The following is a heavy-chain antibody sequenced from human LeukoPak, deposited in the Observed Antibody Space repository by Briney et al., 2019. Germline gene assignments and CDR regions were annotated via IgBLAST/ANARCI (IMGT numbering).Heavy chain of an antibody. CDR1: GFTLTNYA. J-gene: IGHJ3*02. D-gene: IGHD3-22*01. Sequence: TGGSLRLSCAASGFTLTNYATTWVRQAPGKGLEWVSVIYSGGSTYYADSVKGRFTISRDNSKNTLYLHMNSLRAEDTAVYYCAKGGGYYPIWGQGTMVTVSS. CDR2: IYSGGST. CDR3: AKGGGYYPI. V-gene: IGHV3-53*01.